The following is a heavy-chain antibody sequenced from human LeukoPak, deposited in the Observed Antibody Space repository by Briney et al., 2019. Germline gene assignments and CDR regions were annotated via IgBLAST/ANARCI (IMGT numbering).Heavy chain of an antibody. V-gene: IGHV3-23*01. J-gene: IGHJ4*02. CDR1: GFTFSSYA. D-gene: IGHD3-22*01. CDR3: ATAITMIVGGFDY. Sequence: GGSLRLSCAASGFTFSSYAMSWVRQAPGKGLEWVSAISGSGGSTYYADSVKGRFTISRDNSKNTLYLQMNSLRAEDTAVYYCATAITMIVGGFDYWGQGTLVTVSS. CDR2: ISGSGGST.